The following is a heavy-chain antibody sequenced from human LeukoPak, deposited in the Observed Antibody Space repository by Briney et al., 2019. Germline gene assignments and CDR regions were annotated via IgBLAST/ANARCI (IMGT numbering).Heavy chain of an antibody. CDR2: IRWDGGST. V-gene: IGHV3-43*01. CDR1: GFTFDDYT. Sequence: GGSLRLSCAASGFTFDDYTMHWVRQAPGKGLEWVSLIRWDGGSTYYADSVKGRFTISRDNAKNSLYLQMNSLRAEDTAVYYCARDPGYDSSGYYYDYYYYYMDVWGKGTTVTVSS. J-gene: IGHJ6*03. CDR3: ARDPGYDSSGYYYDYYYYYMDV. D-gene: IGHD3-22*01.